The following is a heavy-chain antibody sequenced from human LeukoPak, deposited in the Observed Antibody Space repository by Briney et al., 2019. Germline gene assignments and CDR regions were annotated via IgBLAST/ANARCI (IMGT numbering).Heavy chain of an antibody. D-gene: IGHD1-14*01. J-gene: IGHJ4*02. CDR1: GYTFTTYD. CDR3: ARGPPEHPQGY. Sequence: ASVKVSSKASGYTFTTYDINWVRQATGQGLEWMGWMNPNSGNTDYAQKFQGRVTMTRNTSITTAFMELNNLRSEDTAVYYCARGPPEHPQGYWGQGTLVTVSS. V-gene: IGHV1-8*01. CDR2: MNPNSGNT.